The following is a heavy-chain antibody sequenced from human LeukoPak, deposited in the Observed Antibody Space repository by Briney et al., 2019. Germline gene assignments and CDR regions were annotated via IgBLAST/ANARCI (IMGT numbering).Heavy chain of an antibody. Sequence: SETLSRTCTVSGGSVSSGSYYWSWIRQPPGKGLEWIGYIYYSGSTNYNPSLKSRVTISVDTSKNQFSLKLRSVTAADTAVYYCARVPGGGTAANWGQGTMVTVSS. CDR2: IYYSGST. CDR1: GGSVSSGSYY. J-gene: IGHJ3*01. V-gene: IGHV4-61*01. CDR3: ARVPGGGTAAN. D-gene: IGHD1-7*01.